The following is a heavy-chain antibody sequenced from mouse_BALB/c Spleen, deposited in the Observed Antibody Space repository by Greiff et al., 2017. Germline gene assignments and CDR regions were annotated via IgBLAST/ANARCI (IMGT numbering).Heavy chain of an antibody. V-gene: IGHV1S81*02. CDR2: INPSNGGT. CDR1: GYTFTSYY. CDR3: TRGGPIRLKYFEV. J-gene: IGHJ1*01. Sequence: QVQLQQPGAELVKPGASVKLSCKASGYTFTSYYMYWVKQRPGKGLEWIGGINPSNGGTNCNEKCKSKATLTVDKSSSTAYMQLSSLTSEDSAVYYCTRGGPIRLKYFEVWGAGTTVTVSS. D-gene: IGHD1-2*01.